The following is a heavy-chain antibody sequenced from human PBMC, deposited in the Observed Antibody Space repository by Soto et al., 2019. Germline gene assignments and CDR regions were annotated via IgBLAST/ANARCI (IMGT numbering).Heavy chain of an antibody. Sequence: QMQLQESGPGLVKPSETLSLTCTVSGGSISSSSYYWGWIRKPPGQGLEWLGTIYSLGKTHYNPSLKIRVTISVDKSKSQLFLKLSSVTAPDTAVYYCARQIYDSSGYYYAYWGQGTLVTVSS. CDR2: IYSLGKT. J-gene: IGHJ4*02. V-gene: IGHV4-39*01. D-gene: IGHD3-22*01. CDR3: ARQIYDSSGYYYAY. CDR1: GGSISSSSYY.